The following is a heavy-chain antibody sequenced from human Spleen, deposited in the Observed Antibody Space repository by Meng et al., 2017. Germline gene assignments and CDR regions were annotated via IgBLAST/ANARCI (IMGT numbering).Heavy chain of an antibody. D-gene: IGHD1-14*01. Sequence: QVQLVQAGAEVKKPGASVKVSCKPSGSNFPDYYIPWVRRAPGQGLEWMGRIDPDSGGTNSAQKFQGRVTMTRDTSISTAYMELSSLRSDDTAVYYCARQRLTGNWFDPWGQGTLVTVSS. J-gene: IGHJ5*02. CDR2: IDPDSGGT. V-gene: IGHV1-2*06. CDR3: ARQRLTGNWFDP. CDR1: GSNFPDYY.